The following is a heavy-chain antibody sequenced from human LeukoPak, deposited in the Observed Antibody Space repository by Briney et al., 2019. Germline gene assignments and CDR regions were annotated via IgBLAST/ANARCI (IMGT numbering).Heavy chain of an antibody. Sequence: GKPLKISCKGSGYSFTNYWIGWVRQMPGKGVEWLGIIYPGDTDTRYSPSFQGQVTISAAKSINTAYLQWNSLKASDTAMYYCATRHSSGWYDSFDIWGQGTMVTVSS. D-gene: IGHD6-19*01. J-gene: IGHJ3*02. V-gene: IGHV5-51*01. CDR3: ATRHSSGWYDSFDI. CDR2: IYPGDTDT. CDR1: GYSFTNYW.